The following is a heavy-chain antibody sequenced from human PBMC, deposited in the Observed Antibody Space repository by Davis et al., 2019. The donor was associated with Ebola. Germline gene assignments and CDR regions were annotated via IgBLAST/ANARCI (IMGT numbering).Heavy chain of an antibody. J-gene: IGHJ6*02. CDR1: GFTVSDNY. Sequence: GSLRLSCAASGFTVSDNYMSWVRQPPGKGLEWIGEINHSGSTNYNPSLKSRVTISVDTSKNQFSLKLSSVTAADTAVYYCARGKIVVVVAATHYYYYGMDVWGQGTTVTVSS. CDR3: ARGKIVVVVAATHYYYYGMDV. CDR2: INHSGST. V-gene: IGHV4-34*01. D-gene: IGHD2-15*01.